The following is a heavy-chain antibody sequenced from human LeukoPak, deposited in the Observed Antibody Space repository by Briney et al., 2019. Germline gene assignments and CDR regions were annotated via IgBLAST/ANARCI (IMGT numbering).Heavy chain of an antibody. CDR3: ARVCYDYVWGSYRTGDYFDY. D-gene: IGHD3-16*02. J-gene: IGHJ4*02. CDR1: GGSFSGYY. V-gene: IGHV4-34*01. Sequence: PSETLSLTCAVYGGSFSGYYWSWIRQPPGKGLEWIGEINHSGSTNYNPSLKSRVTISVDTSKNQFSLKLSSVTAADTAVYYCARVCYDYVWGSYRTGDYFDYWAREPWSPSPQ. CDR2: INHSGST.